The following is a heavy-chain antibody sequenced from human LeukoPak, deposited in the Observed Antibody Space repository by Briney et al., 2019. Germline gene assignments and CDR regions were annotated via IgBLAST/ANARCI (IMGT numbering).Heavy chain of an antibody. CDR2: IWDDGSKK. CDR3: AKASYDSGNYGYFDY. V-gene: IGHV3-33*06. Sequence: GRSLRLSCAASGFTFSSFGMHWVRQAPVRGLEWVAVIWDDGSKKYYADSVKARFTISRDNTKNTVYLQMDSLRAEDTAVYYCAKASYDSGNYGYFDYWGQGTLVTVSS. CDR1: GFTFSSFG. D-gene: IGHD3-10*01. J-gene: IGHJ4*02.